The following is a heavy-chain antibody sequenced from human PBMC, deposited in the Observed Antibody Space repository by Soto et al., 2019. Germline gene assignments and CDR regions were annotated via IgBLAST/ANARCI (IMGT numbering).Heavy chain of an antibody. D-gene: IGHD1-26*01. CDR1: GYTFTTYG. CDR3: ARDSVRIGSYSGY. J-gene: IGHJ4*02. Sequence: QVHLVQSGAEMKKPGASVKVSCKASGYTFTTYGISWVRQAPGQGLEWVGWISTYNGNTNYAQKFQGRVSMTTDTSTKTVYMELGSLRSDDTAVYYCARDSVRIGSYSGYWGQGTLVTVSS. CDR2: ISTYNGNT. V-gene: IGHV1-18*01.